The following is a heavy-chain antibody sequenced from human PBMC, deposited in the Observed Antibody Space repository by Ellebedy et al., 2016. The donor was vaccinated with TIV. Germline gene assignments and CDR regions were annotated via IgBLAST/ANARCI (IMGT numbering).Heavy chain of an antibody. CDR2: IRSKANGGTT. J-gene: IGHJ5*02. CDR1: GLTFGDYA. Sequence: GGSLRLSXTASGLTFGDYAISWFRQAPGKGLEWVGFIRSKANGGTTEYATPVRGRFTIFRDDSKSIAYLQMNSLKVEDTGVYYCSREGPDDPNDHWGQGTLVTVSS. D-gene: IGHD2-2*01. CDR3: SREGPDDPNDH. V-gene: IGHV3-49*03.